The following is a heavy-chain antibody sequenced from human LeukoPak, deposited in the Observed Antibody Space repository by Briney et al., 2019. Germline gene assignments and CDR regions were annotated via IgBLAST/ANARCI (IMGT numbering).Heavy chain of an antibody. CDR2: ISPSGDST. CDR1: GFIFSRYA. V-gene: IGHV3-64D*09. D-gene: IGHD2-2*01. J-gene: IGHJ4*02. CDR3: VKTYGYCSSTGCYVFDY. Sequence: GGSLRLSCSASGFIFSRYAMHWVRQAPGKGLEYVSGISPSGDSTYFADSVKGRFTISRDNSKNTLYLQMSSLRPEDTAVYYCVKTYGYCSSTGCYVFDYWGQGTLVIVSS.